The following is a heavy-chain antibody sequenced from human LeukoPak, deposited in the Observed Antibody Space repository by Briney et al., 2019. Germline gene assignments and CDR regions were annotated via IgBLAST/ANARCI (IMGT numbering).Heavy chain of an antibody. Sequence: PGGSLRLSCAASGFTFSSYAMHWVRQAPGKGLEWVAVIWYDGSNKYYADPVKGRFTISRDNSKNTLYLQMNSLRAEDTAVYYCAKDYKGCSSTSCYNSYFDYWGQGTLVTVSS. CDR1: GFTFSSYA. V-gene: IGHV3-33*06. CDR3: AKDYKGCSSTSCYNSYFDY. D-gene: IGHD2-2*02. CDR2: IWYDGSNK. J-gene: IGHJ4*02.